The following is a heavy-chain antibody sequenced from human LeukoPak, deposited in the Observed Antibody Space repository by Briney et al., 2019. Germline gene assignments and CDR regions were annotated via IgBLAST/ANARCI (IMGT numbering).Heavy chain of an antibody. J-gene: IGHJ4*02. Sequence: SETLSLTCTVSGGSISTSNYYWGWIRQPPGKGLEWIGNIFYSGSTYYSPSLKSRVTISVDTSKNQFSLKLSSVTAADTAVYYCARVRWGGLYYFDYWGQGTLVTVSS. CDR1: GGSISTSNYY. D-gene: IGHD3-16*01. V-gene: IGHV4-39*07. CDR3: ARVRWGGLYYFDY. CDR2: IFYSGST.